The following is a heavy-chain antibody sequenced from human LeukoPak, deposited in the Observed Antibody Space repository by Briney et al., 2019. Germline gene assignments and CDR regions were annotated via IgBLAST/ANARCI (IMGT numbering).Heavy chain of an antibody. CDR2: IYYSGST. Sequence: SETLSLTCTVSGGSISSSSYYWGWIRQPPGKGLEWIGSIYYSGSTYYNSSLKSRVTISVDTSKNQFSLKLSSVTAADTAVYYCASWDLSGRGYFDYWGQGTLVTVSS. V-gene: IGHV4-39*01. CDR1: GGSISSSSYY. CDR3: ASWDLSGRGYFDY. J-gene: IGHJ4*02. D-gene: IGHD1-26*01.